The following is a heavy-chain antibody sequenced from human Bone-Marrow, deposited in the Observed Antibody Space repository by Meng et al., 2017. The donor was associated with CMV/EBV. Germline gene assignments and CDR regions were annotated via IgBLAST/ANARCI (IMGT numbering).Heavy chain of an antibody. J-gene: IGHJ3*02. CDR3: AREFLPTYYDFWSGYRAFDI. CDR2: IKQDGSEK. CDR1: GFTFSSYW. D-gene: IGHD3-3*01. Sequence: GGSLRLSCAASGFTFSSYWMSWVRQAPGKGLEWVANIKQDGSEKYYVDSVKGRFTISRDNAKNSLYLQMNSLRAEDTAVYYCAREFLPTYYDFWSGYRAFDIWGQGTMV. V-gene: IGHV3-7*01.